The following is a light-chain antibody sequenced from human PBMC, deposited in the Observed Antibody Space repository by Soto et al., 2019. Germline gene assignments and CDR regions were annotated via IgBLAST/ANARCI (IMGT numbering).Light chain of an antibody. CDR3: QSYDSYTNVL. CDR2: EDY. CDR1: SGSIASNY. V-gene: IGLV6-57*03. Sequence: NFMLTQPHSVSQSPGKTVTISCTRSSGSIASNYVQWYRQRPGSAPTTVIYEDYRRPSGVPDRFSGSIDSSSNSASLTISGLKTEDEADYYCQSYDSYTNVLFGGGTKVTVL. J-gene: IGLJ2*01.